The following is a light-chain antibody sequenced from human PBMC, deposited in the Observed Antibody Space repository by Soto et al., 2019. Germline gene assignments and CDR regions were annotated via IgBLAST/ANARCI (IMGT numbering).Light chain of an antibody. CDR2: TAS. Sequence: DIQMTQSPSSLSASVGHTVTITCRASQSISVHLNWYQQKPGKVPKLLIYTASNLQSGVPSSFSGSGSETDFALTISSLQPEDFATNYCQQSYITPYTFGQGTKLQIK. V-gene: IGKV1-39*01. CDR3: QQSYITPYT. J-gene: IGKJ2*01. CDR1: QSISVH.